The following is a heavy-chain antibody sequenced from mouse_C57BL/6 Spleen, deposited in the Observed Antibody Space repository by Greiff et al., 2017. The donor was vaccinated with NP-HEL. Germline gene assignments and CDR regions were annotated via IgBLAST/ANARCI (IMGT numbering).Heavy chain of an antibody. CDR2: IYPGDGDT. Sequence: VQLQESGAELVKPGASVKISCKASGYAFSSYWMNWVKQRPGKGLEWIGQIYPGDGDTNYNGKFKGKATLTADKSSSTAYMQLSSLTSEDSAVYFCARWLRPYYFDYWGQGTTLTVSS. D-gene: IGHD2-2*01. CDR3: ARWLRPYYFDY. J-gene: IGHJ2*01. CDR1: GYAFSSYW. V-gene: IGHV1-80*01.